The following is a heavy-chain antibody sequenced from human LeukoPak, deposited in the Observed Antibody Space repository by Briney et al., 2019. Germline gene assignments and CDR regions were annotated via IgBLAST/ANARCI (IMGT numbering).Heavy chain of an antibody. D-gene: IGHD6-13*01. V-gene: IGHV1-24*01. Sequence: ASVKVSCKVSGYTLTELSMHWVRQAPGKGLEWMGGFDPEDGETIYAQKFQGRVTMTRDTSISTAYMELSSLRSEDTAVYYCARGLGSSSWYRKIYYYYYMDVWGKGTTVTVSS. J-gene: IGHJ6*03. CDR3: ARGLGSSSWYRKIYYYYYMDV. CDR2: FDPEDGET. CDR1: GYTLTELS.